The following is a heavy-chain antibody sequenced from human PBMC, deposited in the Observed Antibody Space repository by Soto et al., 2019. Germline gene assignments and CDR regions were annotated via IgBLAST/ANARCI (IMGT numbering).Heavy chain of an antibody. D-gene: IGHD6-13*01. Sequence: RRSGPTLVNPTQTLTLTCTFSGFSLSTSGMCVSWIRQPPGKALEWLARIDWDDDKYYSTSLKTRLTISKDTSKNQVVLTMTNMDPVDTATYYCARTSIAAAGINYYYGMDVWGQGTTVTVSS. CDR1: GFSLSTSGMC. CDR2: IDWDDDK. CDR3: ARTSIAAAGINYYYGMDV. J-gene: IGHJ6*02. V-gene: IGHV2-70*11.